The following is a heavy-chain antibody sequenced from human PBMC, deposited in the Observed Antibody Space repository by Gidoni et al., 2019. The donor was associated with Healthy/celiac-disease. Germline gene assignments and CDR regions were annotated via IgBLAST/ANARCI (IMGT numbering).Heavy chain of an antibody. CDR2: IYYSGST. CDR1: GGSISSYY. D-gene: IGHD6-13*01. CDR3: ARVSIAAAGTNFDY. J-gene: IGHJ4*02. V-gene: IGHV4-59*01. Sequence: QVQLQESGPGLVKPSETLSLTCTVSGGSISSYYWSWIRQPPGKGLEWIGYIYYSGSTNYNPSLKSRVTISVDTSKNQCSLKLSSVTAADTAVYYCARVSIAAAGTNFDYWGQGTLVTVSS.